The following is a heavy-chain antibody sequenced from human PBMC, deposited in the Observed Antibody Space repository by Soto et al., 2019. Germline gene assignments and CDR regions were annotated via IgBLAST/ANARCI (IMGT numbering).Heavy chain of an antibody. CDR3: AGHGGQWLNWFDP. V-gene: IGHV3-48*01. D-gene: IGHD6-19*01. Sequence: EVQLVESGGGLVRPGGSLRLSCAASGFTFSSYDMNWVRQAPGKGLEWVSYISSSSSTIYYADSVKGRFTISRDNAKNSLSLPMNSLRAEDTAVYYCAGHGGQWLNWFDPWGQGILVTVSS. J-gene: IGHJ5*02. CDR1: GFTFSSYD. CDR2: ISSSSSTI.